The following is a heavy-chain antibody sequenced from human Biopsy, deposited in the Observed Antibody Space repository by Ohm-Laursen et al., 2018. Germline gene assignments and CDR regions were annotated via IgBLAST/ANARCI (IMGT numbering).Heavy chain of an antibody. J-gene: IGHJ5*01. CDR3: ARDAHESSGYIGWFDS. CDR1: GFTFRNYA. D-gene: IGHD3-22*01. V-gene: IGHV3-64*01. CDR2: ISSNGGGR. Sequence: SLRLSCAAPGFTFRNYALHWVRQAPGKGLEHVSTISSNGGGRFYANSVKGRFTISRDNSKNTLYLQMDSLRTEDMAVYYCARDAHESSGYIGWFDSRGQGSLVTVSS.